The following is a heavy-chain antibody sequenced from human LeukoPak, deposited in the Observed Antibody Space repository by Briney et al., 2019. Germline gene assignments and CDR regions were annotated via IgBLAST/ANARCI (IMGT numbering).Heavy chain of an antibody. J-gene: IGHJ4*02. CDR1: GYTFTDYF. Sequence: ASVKVSCKASGYTFTDYFMNWVRQAPGQGLEWMGWINPKSRDTNYAQKFQGRVTMTRDTSISTAYMELSSLRSDDTAVYYCAILSSGYNFDYWGQGTLVTVSS. D-gene: IGHD3-22*01. V-gene: IGHV1-2*02. CDR2: INPKSRDT. CDR3: AILSSGYNFDY.